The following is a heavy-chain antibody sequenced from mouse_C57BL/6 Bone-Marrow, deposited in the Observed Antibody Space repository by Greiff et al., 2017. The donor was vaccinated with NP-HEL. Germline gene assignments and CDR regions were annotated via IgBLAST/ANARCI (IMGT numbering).Heavy chain of an antibody. J-gene: IGHJ1*03. Sequence: QVQLQQSGAELVKPGASVKMSCKASGYTFTTYPIEWMKQNHGKSLEWIGNFHPYNDDTKYNEKFKGKATLTVEKSSSTVYLELSRFTSDDSAVYYCASGGYFYWYFDVWGTGTTVTVSS. D-gene: IGHD2-3*01. V-gene: IGHV1-47*01. CDR2: FHPYNDDT. CDR3: ASGGYFYWYFDV. CDR1: GYTFTTYP.